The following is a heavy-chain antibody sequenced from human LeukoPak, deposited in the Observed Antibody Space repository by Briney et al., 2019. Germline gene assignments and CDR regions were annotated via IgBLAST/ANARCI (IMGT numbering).Heavy chain of an antibody. CDR1: GFTFSSYG. CDR2: ISYDGSNK. Sequence: GGSLRLSCAASGFTFSSYGMHWVRQAPGKGLEWVAVISYDGSNKYYADSVKGRFTISRDNSKNTLYLQMNSLRAEDTAVYYCAKETGYYGDSLDYWDQGTLVTVSS. V-gene: IGHV3-30*18. CDR3: AKETGYYGDSLDY. D-gene: IGHD4-17*01. J-gene: IGHJ4*02.